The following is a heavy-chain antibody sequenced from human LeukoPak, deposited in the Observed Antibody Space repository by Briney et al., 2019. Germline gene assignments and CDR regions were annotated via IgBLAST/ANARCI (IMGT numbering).Heavy chain of an antibody. CDR2: IYSGGST. Sequence: GGSLRLSCAASGFTVSSNYMSWVRQAPGKGLEWVSVIYSGGSTYYADSVKGRFTISRDNAKNSLYLQMNSLRAEDTAVYYCARDEGEVGAAIFDYWGQGTLVTVSS. CDR1: GFTVSSNY. D-gene: IGHD2-15*01. J-gene: IGHJ4*02. CDR3: ARDEGEVGAAIFDY. V-gene: IGHV3-53*01.